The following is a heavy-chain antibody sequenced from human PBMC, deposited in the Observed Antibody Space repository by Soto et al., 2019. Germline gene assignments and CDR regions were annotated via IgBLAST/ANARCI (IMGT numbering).Heavy chain of an antibody. CDR1: GYTFTGYY. J-gene: IGHJ4*02. V-gene: IGHV1-2*02. D-gene: IGHD3-22*01. CDR2: ISPNSGGT. CDR3: AREGHDGGGYSKSTFDY. Sequence: ASVKVSCKASGYTFTGYYLHWVRQAPGQGLEWMGWISPNSGGTNYAQNFQGRVTMTRDTSISTAYMELSRLTSADTAIYYCAREGHDGGGYSKSTFDYWGQGTLVTVSS.